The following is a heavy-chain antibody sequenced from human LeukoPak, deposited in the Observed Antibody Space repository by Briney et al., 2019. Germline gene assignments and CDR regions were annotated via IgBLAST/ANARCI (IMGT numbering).Heavy chain of an antibody. J-gene: IGHJ4*02. V-gene: IGHV3-33*03. Sequence: GGCLRLSCAASGFTFSSYGMHWVRQAPGKGLGWVAVIWNAGSNKYYADSVRGRFTTTRDNSKNTLYLQMNSLRAEDTAVYYCSKDPTTEPFVWGQGTLVTVSS. CDR1: GFTFSSYG. D-gene: IGHD4-17*01. CDR3: SKDPTTEPFV. CDR2: IWNAGSNK.